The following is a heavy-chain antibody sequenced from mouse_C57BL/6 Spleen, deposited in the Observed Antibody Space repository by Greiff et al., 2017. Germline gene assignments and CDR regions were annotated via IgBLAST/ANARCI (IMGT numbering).Heavy chain of an antibody. V-gene: IGHV3-6*01. Sequence: VQLKESGPGLVKPSQSLSLTCSVTGYSITSGYYWNWIRQFPGNKLEWMGYISYDGSNNYNPSLKNRISITRDTSKNQFFLKLNSVTTEDTATYYCAREGEFITTVVAHWYFDVWGTGTTVTVSS. J-gene: IGHJ1*03. CDR3: AREGEFITTVVAHWYFDV. CDR2: ISYDGSN. CDR1: GYSITSGYY. D-gene: IGHD1-1*01.